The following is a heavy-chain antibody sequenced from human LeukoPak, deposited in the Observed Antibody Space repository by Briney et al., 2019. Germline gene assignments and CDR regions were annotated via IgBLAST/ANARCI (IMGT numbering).Heavy chain of an antibody. J-gene: IGHJ5*02. D-gene: IGHD1-26*01. CDR1: GGSISSSSYY. V-gene: IGHV4-39*07. Sequence: SETLSLTCTVSGGSISSSSYYWGWIRQPPGKGLEWIGSIYYGGSTFYNPSLRSRVTISLDRSKSQFSLRLSSVTAADTAVYYCARGDGSYDRENWFDPWGQGTLVTVSS. CDR3: ARGDGSYDRENWFDP. CDR2: IYYGGST.